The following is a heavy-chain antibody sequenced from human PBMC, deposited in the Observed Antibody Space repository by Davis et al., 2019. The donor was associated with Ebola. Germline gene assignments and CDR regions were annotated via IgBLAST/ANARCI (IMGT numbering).Heavy chain of an antibody. CDR3: ARGRLSIAVAGTRIAKGYFDY. CDR2: INHSGST. J-gene: IGHJ4*02. CDR1: GGSFSGYY. V-gene: IGHV4-34*01. Sequence: PSETLSLTCAVYGGSFSGYYWSWIRQPPGKGLEWIGEINHSGSTNYNPSLKSRVTISVDTSKNQFSLKLSSVTAADTAVYYCARGRLSIAVAGTRIAKGYFDYWGQGTLVTVSS. D-gene: IGHD6-19*01.